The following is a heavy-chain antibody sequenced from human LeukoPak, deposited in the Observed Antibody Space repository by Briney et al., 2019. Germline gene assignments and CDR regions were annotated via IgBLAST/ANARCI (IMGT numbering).Heavy chain of an antibody. CDR2: ISGSGGST. J-gene: IGHJ5*02. V-gene: IGHV3-23*01. CDR1: GFTFSSYA. CDR3: AKGPPVVVPVTHTWFDP. Sequence: GSLRLSCAASGFTFSSYAMSWVRQAPGKGLEWVSAISGSGGSTYYADSVKGRFTISRDNSKNTLYLQMNSLRAEDTAVYYCAKGPPVVVPVTHTWFDPWGQGTLVTVSS. D-gene: IGHD2-2*01.